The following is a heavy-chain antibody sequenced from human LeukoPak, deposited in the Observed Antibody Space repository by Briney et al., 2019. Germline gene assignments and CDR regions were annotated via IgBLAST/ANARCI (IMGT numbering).Heavy chain of an antibody. V-gene: IGHV1-2*02. D-gene: IGHD2-8*01. CDR1: GYTFTDYY. CDR2: INPNSGGT. CDR3: APTATNEYYFDY. J-gene: IGHJ4*02. Sequence: ASVKVSCKASGYTFTDYYIHWVRQAPGQGLEWMGWINPNSGGTNYAQKFQGRDTMTRDTSISTAYMELSRLRSDDTAVYYCAPTATNEYYFDYWGQGTLVTVSS.